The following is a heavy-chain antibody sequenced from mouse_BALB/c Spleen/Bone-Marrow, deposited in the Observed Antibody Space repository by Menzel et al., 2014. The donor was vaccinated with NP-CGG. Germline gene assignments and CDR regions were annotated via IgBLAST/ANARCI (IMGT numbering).Heavy chain of an antibody. Sequence: QVHVKQSGPELVKPGASVKMSCKATGYTFTDYVISWVKRRTGQGLEWIGEIYPGSGSTYYNEKFKGKATLTADKSSNTAYMQLSSLTSEDSAVYFCARGGGYGSSWFAYWGQGTLVTVSA. CDR3: ARGGGYGSSWFAY. CDR1: GYTFTDYV. J-gene: IGHJ3*01. CDR2: IYPGSGST. V-gene: IGHV1-77*01. D-gene: IGHD1-1*01.